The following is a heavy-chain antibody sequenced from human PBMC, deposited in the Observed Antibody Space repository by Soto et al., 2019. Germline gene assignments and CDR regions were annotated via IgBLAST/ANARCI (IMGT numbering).Heavy chain of an antibody. Sequence: ASVKVSCKASGYTFTGDYMHWVRQAPGQGLEWMGWISAYNGNTNYAQKLQGRVTMTTDTSTSTAYMELRSLRSDDTAVYYCARDPLPLRERFGELFPVDSTQLDIDYWGQGTLVTVSS. CDR1: GYTFTGDY. CDR3: ARDPLPLRERFGELFPVDSTQLDIDY. CDR2: ISAYNGNT. V-gene: IGHV1-18*04. J-gene: IGHJ4*02. D-gene: IGHD3-10*01.